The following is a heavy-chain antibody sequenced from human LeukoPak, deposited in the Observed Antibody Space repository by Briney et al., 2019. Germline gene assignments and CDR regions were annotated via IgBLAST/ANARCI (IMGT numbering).Heavy chain of an antibody. V-gene: IGHV1-46*01. CDR3: ARELYLSYYDPTRIFGGDFDL. CDR2: INPSGGST. Sequence: ASVKVSCKASGYTFTSYYMRWVRQAPGQGLEWMGIINPSGGSTSYAQKFQGRVTMTRDTSTSTVYMELSSLRSEDTAVYYCARELYLSYYDPTRIFGGDFDLWGRGTLVTVSS. CDR1: GYTFTSYY. J-gene: IGHJ2*01. D-gene: IGHD3-3*01.